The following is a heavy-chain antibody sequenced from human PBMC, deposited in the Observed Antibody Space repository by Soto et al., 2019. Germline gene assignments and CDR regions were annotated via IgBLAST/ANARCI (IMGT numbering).Heavy chain of an antibody. D-gene: IGHD1-1*01. CDR2: IYPVDSDA. V-gene: IGHV5-51*01. Sequence: GESLKISCKGSGYSFASYWIGWVRQVPGKGLEWMGIIYPVDSDARYSPSFEGQVTFSVDKSVNTAYLQWTSLEPSDTAIYYCARLSITTSGCFDHWGQGTLVTVSS. J-gene: IGHJ4*02. CDR3: ARLSITTSGCFDH. CDR1: GYSFASYW.